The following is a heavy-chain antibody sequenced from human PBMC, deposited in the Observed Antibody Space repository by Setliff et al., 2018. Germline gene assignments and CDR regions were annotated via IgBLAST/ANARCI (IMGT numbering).Heavy chain of an antibody. CDR2: IFPADADT. CDR1: RDSFTNYW. J-gene: IGHJ5*02. D-gene: IGHD2-2*01. CDR3: AQKHQRASWAFDP. V-gene: IGHV5-51*01. Sequence: PGDLKISCKESRDSFTNYWIIWVRQVPGKGLEWMGMIFPADADTRYNPSFKGQVTMSLDRSITTAYLQWDSLKASDTAIYYCAQKHQRASWAFDPWGRGTLVTVSS.